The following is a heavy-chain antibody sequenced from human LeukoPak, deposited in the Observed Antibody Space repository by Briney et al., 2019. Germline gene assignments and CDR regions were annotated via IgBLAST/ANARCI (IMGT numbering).Heavy chain of an antibody. CDR2: INHSGST. D-gene: IGHD2-2*01. V-gene: IGHV4-34*01. Sequence: PSETLSLTCAVYGGSFSGYYWSWIRQPPGKGLEWIGEINHSGSTNYNPSLKSRVTISVDTSENQFSLKLSSVTAADTAVYYCARGNLPFYCSSTSCPREPYDYWGQGTLVTVSS. CDR3: ARGNLPFYCSSTSCPREPYDY. CDR1: GGSFSGYY. J-gene: IGHJ4*02.